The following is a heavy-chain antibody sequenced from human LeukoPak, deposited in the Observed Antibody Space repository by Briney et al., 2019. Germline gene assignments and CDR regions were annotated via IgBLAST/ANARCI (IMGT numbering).Heavy chain of an antibody. CDR3: ASNFIRTGYFGEYYLH. Sequence: ASVKVSCKVSGYVFGAYGLSWVRQAPDQGLEWLGWIAPYEVDTQYTPKLQDRITLTADTATTTVYMELRSLREDDSAVYYCASNFIRTGYFGEYYLHWGQGTQVVVSS. CDR1: GYVFGAYG. D-gene: IGHD3-9*01. J-gene: IGHJ1*01. V-gene: IGHV1-18*01. CDR2: IAPYEVDT.